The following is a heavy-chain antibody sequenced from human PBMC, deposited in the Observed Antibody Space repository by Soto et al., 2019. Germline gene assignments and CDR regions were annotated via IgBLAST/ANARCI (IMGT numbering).Heavy chain of an antibody. D-gene: IGHD1-7*01. CDR3: ATWNYQRENY. CDR2: IYYSGST. J-gene: IGHJ4*02. Sequence: PSETLSLTCTVSGGSISSSSYYWGWIRQPPGKGLEWIGSIYYSGSTYYNPSLKSRVTISVDTSKNQFSLKLSSVTAADTAVYYCATWNYQRENYWGQGTLVTVSS. CDR1: GGSISSSSYY. V-gene: IGHV4-39*01.